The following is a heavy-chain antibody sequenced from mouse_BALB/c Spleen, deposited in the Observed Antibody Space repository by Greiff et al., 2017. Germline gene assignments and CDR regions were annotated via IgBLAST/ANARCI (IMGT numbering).Heavy chain of an antibody. D-gene: IGHD4-1*01. V-gene: IGHV14-3*02. CDR1: GFNIKDTY. J-gene: IGHJ3*01. CDR3: SLDWDEAY. Sequence: VHVKQSGAELVKPGASVKLSCTASGFNIKDTYMHWVKQRPEQGLEWIGRIDPANGNTKYDPKFQGKATITADTSSNTAYLQLSSLTSEDTAVYYWSLDWDEAYWGQGTLVTVSA. CDR2: IDPANGNT.